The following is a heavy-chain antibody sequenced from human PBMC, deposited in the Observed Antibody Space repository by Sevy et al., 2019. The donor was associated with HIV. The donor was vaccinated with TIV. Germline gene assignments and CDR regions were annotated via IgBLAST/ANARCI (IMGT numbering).Heavy chain of an antibody. V-gene: IGHV3-53*01. CDR3: ANHASDYDSSGYLERDAFDI. D-gene: IGHD3-22*01. Sequence: GESLKISCAASGFTVSDNYMSWVRQAPGKGLEWVSVIYSDGSTYYADSVKGRFTISRDNSKNTLYLRMNSLRAEDTAVYYCANHASDYDSSGYLERDAFDIWGQGTMVTVS. CDR1: GFTVSDNY. J-gene: IGHJ3*02. CDR2: IYSDGST.